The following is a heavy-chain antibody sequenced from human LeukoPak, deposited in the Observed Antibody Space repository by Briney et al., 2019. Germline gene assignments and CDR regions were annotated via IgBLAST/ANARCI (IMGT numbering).Heavy chain of an antibody. D-gene: IGHD5-18*01. CDR2: IYYSGST. CDR3: ARLRGYTYGNPGY. Sequence: SETLSLTCTVSDGSISSYYWSWIRQPPGKGLEWIGYIYYSGSTNYNPSLKSRVTISVDTSKNQFSLKLSSVTAADTAVYYCARLRGYTYGNPGYWGQGSLVTVSS. CDR1: DGSISSYY. V-gene: IGHV4-59*01. J-gene: IGHJ4*02.